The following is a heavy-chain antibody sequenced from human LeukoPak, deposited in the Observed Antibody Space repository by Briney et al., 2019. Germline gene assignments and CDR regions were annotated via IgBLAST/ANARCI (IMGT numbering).Heavy chain of an antibody. CDR2: ISSSSIYI. J-gene: IGHJ4*02. V-gene: IGHV3-21*01. Sequence: GGSLRLSCAASGFTFSSYSMNWVRQAPGKGLEWVSSISSSSIYIYYADSLKGRFTISRDNAKTSLFLQINSLRAEDTAVYYCARAAINIPGIRVSFDYWGQGTLVTVSS. CDR1: GFTFSSYS. CDR3: ARAAINIPGIRVSFDY. D-gene: IGHD3-3*02.